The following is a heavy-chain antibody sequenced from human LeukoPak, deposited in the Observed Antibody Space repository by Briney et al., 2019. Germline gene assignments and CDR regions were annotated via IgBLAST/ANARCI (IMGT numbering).Heavy chain of an antibody. V-gene: IGHV3-21*06. D-gene: IGHD3-9*01. J-gene: IGHJ4*02. CDR1: GFSLITYN. CDR3: ASAPYDILTGYSPYYFES. Sequence: GGSLRLSCAASGFSLITYNMNWVRQAPGKGLEWVSSISSTSSHIYYADSVKGRFTISRDNAKNSLYLQMNSLRAEDTAVYYCASAPYDILTGYSPYYFESWGQGTLVTVSS. CDR2: ISSTSSHI.